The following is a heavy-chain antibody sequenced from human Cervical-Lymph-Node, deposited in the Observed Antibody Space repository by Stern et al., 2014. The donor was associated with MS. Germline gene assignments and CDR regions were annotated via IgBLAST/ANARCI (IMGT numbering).Heavy chain of an antibody. J-gene: IGHJ3*02. CDR2: FYWNGDK. CDR1: GFSLSTSGVS. Sequence: QVPLRESGPTLVKPTQTLTLTCTFSGFSLSTSGVSVAWIRQPPGKALEWLALFYWNGDKRYNPSLKSRVTITKDTSENQVVLKMTSMAPVDTATYYCAHNFGPAGNLDNAFDIWGRGTMVTVSS. CDR3: AHNFGPAGNLDNAFDI. V-gene: IGHV2-5*01. D-gene: IGHD6-13*01.